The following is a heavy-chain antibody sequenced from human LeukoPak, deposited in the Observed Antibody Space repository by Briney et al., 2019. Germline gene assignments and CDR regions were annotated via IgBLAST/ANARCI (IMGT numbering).Heavy chain of an antibody. CDR1: GFTFSTYA. CDR2: ISGNGGDT. V-gene: IGHV3-23*01. CDR3: AKVLSGTFGTKVDY. Sequence: PWGSLRLSCAASGFTFSTYAMTWVRQAPGKGLEWVSAISGNGGDTYYADSVKGRFTISRGNSQNTLYLQMNSLRAEDTAVYYCAKVLSGTFGTKVDYWGQGTLVTVSS. J-gene: IGHJ4*02. D-gene: IGHD1-26*01.